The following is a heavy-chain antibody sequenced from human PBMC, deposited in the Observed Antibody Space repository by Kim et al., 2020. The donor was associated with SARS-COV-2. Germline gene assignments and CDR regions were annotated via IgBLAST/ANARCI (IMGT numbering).Heavy chain of an antibody. J-gene: IGHJ6*02. D-gene: IGHD5-18*01. CDR3: AREWETAMVTAGMDV. V-gene: IGHV3-30*01. Sequence: ADSVKGRFTISRDDSKNTLYLQMNSLRAEDTAVYYWAREWETAMVTAGMDVWGQGTTVTVSS.